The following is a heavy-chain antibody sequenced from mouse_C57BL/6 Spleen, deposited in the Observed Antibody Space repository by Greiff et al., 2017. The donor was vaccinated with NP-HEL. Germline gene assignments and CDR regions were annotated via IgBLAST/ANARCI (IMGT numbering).Heavy chain of an antibody. CDR2: ISNGGGST. CDR3: ARRGYYRYFDV. CDR1: GFTFSDYY. Sequence: EVKLVESGGGLVQPGGSLKLSCAASGFTFSDYYMYWVRQTPEKRLEWVAYISNGGGSTYYPDTVKGRFTISRDNAKNTLYLQMSRLKSEDTAMYYCARRGYYRYFDVWGTGTTVTVSS. D-gene: IGHD2-2*01. J-gene: IGHJ1*03. V-gene: IGHV5-12*01.